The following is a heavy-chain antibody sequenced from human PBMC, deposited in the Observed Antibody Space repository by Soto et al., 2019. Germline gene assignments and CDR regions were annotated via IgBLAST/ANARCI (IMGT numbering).Heavy chain of an antibody. Sequence: EVQLLESGGDVVHPGGSLRLSCTASGFSFSSYALNWVRQAPGKGLEWISGISGSGGDTYYAGSVKGRSTISRDNSKNTLYLQINSLRPEDTAVYYCARGGIPASGTVWNWCVSWGKGTLVTVSS. CDR3: ARGGIPASGTVWNWCVS. V-gene: IGHV3-23*01. CDR2: ISGSGGDT. CDR1: GFSFSSYA. J-gene: IGHJ5*01. D-gene: IGHD6-13*01.